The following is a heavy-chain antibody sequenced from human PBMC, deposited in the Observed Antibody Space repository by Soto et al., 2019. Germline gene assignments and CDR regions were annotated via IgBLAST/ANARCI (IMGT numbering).Heavy chain of an antibody. Sequence: PSETLSLTCTVSGGSISSYYWGWIRQPPGKGLEWIGSIYYSGSTYYNPSLKSRVTISVDTSKNHFSLKLSSVTAADTAVYYCAIQEVGGSYVYTFDPWGQGTLVTVSS. CDR3: AIQEVGGSYVYTFDP. D-gene: IGHD1-26*01. J-gene: IGHJ5*02. CDR2: IYYSGST. V-gene: IGHV4-39*02. CDR1: GGSISSYY.